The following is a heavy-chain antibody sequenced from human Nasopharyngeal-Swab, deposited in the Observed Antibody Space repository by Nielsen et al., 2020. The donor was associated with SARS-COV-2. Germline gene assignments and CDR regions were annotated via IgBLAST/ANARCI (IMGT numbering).Heavy chain of an antibody. Sequence: GESLKISYAASGFTFDDYGMSWVRQAPGKGLEWVSGINWNGGSTGYADSVKGRFTISRDNAKNSLYLQMNSLRAEDTALYHCARDINYYDSSGLDYWGQGTLVTVSS. V-gene: IGHV3-20*01. CDR3: ARDINYYDSSGLDY. CDR2: INWNGGST. CDR1: GFTFDDYG. D-gene: IGHD3-22*01. J-gene: IGHJ4*02.